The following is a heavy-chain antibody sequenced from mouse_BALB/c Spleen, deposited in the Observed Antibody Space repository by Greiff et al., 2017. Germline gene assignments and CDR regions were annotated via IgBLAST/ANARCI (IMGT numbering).Heavy chain of an antibody. CDR1: GYSITSDYA. D-gene: IGHD1-2*01. V-gene: IGHV3-2*02. CDR3: ASHYYGYVGYFDV. CDR2: ISYSGST. Sequence: EVHLVESGPGLVKPSQSLSLTCTVTGYSITSDYAWNWIRQFPGNKLEWMGYISYSGSTSYNPSLKSRISITRDTSKNQFFLQLNSVTTEDTATYYCASHYYGYVGYFDVWGAGTTVTVSS. J-gene: IGHJ1*01.